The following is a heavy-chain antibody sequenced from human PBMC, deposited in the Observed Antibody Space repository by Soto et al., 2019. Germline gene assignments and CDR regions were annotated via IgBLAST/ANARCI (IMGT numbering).Heavy chain of an antibody. J-gene: IGHJ4*02. CDR2: ITPSNGDT. CDR3: ARFAPCSGGNCYSRPLDS. CDR1: ADTFANYG. D-gene: IGHD2-15*01. Sequence: QVQLLQSGAEAKKPGASVKVSCKASADTFANYGISWVRQAPGQGPEWMGWITPSNGDTNYAQKFQGRVIMTTDTSTSTAYMEVRSLRSDDTAVYYCARFAPCSGGNCYSRPLDSWGQGTLVTVSS. V-gene: IGHV1-18*01.